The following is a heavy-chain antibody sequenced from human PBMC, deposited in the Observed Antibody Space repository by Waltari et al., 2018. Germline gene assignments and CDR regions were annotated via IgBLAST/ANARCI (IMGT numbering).Heavy chain of an antibody. CDR3: ARGWGYYDFWSGYSRIDY. V-gene: IGHV4-34*01. Sequence: QVQLQQWGAGLLKPSETLSLTCAVYGGSFSGYYWSWIRQPPGKGLEWIGEINHSVSTNYNPSLKSRVTISVDTSKNQFSLKLSSVTAADTAVYYCARGWGYYDFWSGYSRIDYWGQGTLVTVSS. CDR2: INHSVST. D-gene: IGHD3-3*01. J-gene: IGHJ4*02. CDR1: GGSFSGYY.